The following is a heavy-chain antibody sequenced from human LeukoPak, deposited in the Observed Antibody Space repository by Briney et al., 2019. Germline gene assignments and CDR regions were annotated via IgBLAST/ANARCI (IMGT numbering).Heavy chain of an antibody. Sequence: SETLSLTCTVSGGSISSYYWSWIRQPPGKGLEWIGYIYYSGSASYSPSLKSRVTISVDTSKNQFSLNLSSVTAADTAVYYCARSANLGYFDYWGQGTLVTVSS. CDR2: IYYSGSA. D-gene: IGHD4/OR15-4a*01. V-gene: IGHV4-59*08. J-gene: IGHJ4*02. CDR3: ARSANLGYFDY. CDR1: GGSISSYY.